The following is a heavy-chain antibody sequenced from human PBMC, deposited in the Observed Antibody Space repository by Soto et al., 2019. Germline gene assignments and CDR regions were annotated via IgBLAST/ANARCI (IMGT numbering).Heavy chain of an antibody. Sequence: SETLSLTCTVSGGSISSYYWSWIRQPPGKGLEWIGYIYYSGSTNYNPSLKSRVTISVDTSKNQFSLKLSSVTAADTAVYYCARHARTKWELLNWFDPWGQGTLVTVSS. CDR1: GGSISSYY. D-gene: IGHD1-26*01. V-gene: IGHV4-59*08. CDR2: IYYSGST. CDR3: ARHARTKWELLNWFDP. J-gene: IGHJ5*02.